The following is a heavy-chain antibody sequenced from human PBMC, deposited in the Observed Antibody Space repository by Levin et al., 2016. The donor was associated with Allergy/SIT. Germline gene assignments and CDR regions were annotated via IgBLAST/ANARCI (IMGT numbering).Heavy chain of an antibody. V-gene: IGHV3-21*01. CDR2: ISSSSSYI. CDR1: GFTFSSYA. D-gene: IGHD5-12*01. J-gene: IGHJ6*03. Sequence: GESLKISCAASGFTFSSYAMSWVRQAPGKGLEWVSSISSSSSYIYYADSVKGRFTISRDNAKNSLYLQMNSLRAEDTAVYYCARGSKPGWRGYPHYYYYYYMDVWGKGTTVTVSS. CDR3: ARGSKPGWRGYPHYYYYYYMDV.